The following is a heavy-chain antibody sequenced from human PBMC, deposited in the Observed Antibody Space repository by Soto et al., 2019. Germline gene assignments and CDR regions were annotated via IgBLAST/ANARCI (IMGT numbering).Heavy chain of an antibody. V-gene: IGHV1-18*01. J-gene: IGHJ4*02. CDR3: ARDLRSEFWSGSTSRCYYCDL. CDR2: ISSYNGNT. Sequence: QVQLVQSGPEVKKPGASVKVSCKASGYSFNNYGITWVRQAPGQGLEWMGWISSYNGNTNYAQKFQGRVTMTTDISTSMAYMEVRSLTSDDTAVYYCARDLRSEFWSGSTSRCYYCDLWGEGSLVTVSS. D-gene: IGHD3-3*01. CDR1: GYSFNNYG.